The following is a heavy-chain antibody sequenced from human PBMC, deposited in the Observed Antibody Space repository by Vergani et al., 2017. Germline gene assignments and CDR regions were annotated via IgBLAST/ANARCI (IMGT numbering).Heavy chain of an antibody. J-gene: IGHJ6*02. CDR1: GFTFSSYG. V-gene: IGHV3-30*18. Sequence: QVQLVESGGGVVQPGRSLRLSCAASGFTFSSYGMHWVRQAPGKGLEWVAVISYDGSNKYYADSVKGRFTISRDNSKNTLYLQMNSLRAEDTAVYYCAKPLGEPLGYCSGGSCPKYYYYGMDVWGQGTTVTVSS. CDR3: AKPLGEPLGYCSGGSCPKYYYYGMDV. CDR2: ISYDGSNK. D-gene: IGHD2-15*01.